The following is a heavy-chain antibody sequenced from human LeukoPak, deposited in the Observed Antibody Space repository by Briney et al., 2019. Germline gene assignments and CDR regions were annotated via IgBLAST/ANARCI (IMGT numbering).Heavy chain of an antibody. Sequence: GGSLRLSCAASGFSFSSYWMNWVRQAPGKGLEWVADIKQDGSERYYVDSVKGRFTISRDNAKNSLYLQMNSLRAEDTAVYYCASGGYSFFYWGQGTLVTVSS. CDR3: ASGGYSFFY. CDR2: IKQDGSER. D-gene: IGHD5-18*01. V-gene: IGHV3-7*03. J-gene: IGHJ4*02. CDR1: GFSFSSYW.